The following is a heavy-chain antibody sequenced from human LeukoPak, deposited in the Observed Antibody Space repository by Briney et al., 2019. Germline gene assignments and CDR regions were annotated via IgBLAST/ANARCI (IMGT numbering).Heavy chain of an antibody. J-gene: IGHJ4*02. CDR3: ARDIIAAAEGYYFDY. Sequence: PGGSLRLSCAASGFTFSSYSMNWVRQAPGKGLEGVSSISSSSSYIYYADSVKGRFTISRDNAKNSLYLQMNSLRAEDTAVYYCARDIIAAAEGYYFDYWGQGTLVTVSS. CDR1: GFTFSSYS. V-gene: IGHV3-21*01. CDR2: ISSSSSYI. D-gene: IGHD6-13*01.